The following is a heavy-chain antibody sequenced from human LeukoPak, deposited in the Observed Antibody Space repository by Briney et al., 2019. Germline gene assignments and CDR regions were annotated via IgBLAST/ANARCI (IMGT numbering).Heavy chain of an antibody. CDR2: INHSGST. J-gene: IGHJ5*02. Sequence: SETQSLTCAVYGGSFSGFYWSWLRQPPGQGLEWIGEINHSGSTYYNPSLKSRITMSVDTSQNQFSLRLSSVTAADSAIYYCARGGIIGTTNNWFDPWGQATLVTVSS. D-gene: IGHD1-20*01. CDR3: ARGGIIGTTNNWFDP. CDR1: GGSFSGFY. V-gene: IGHV4-34*01.